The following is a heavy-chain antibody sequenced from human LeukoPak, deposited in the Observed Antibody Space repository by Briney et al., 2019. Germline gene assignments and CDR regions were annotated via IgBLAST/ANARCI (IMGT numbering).Heavy chain of an antibody. CDR1: GFTFSSYA. D-gene: IGHD6-19*01. CDR3: AKVTYSSGWYRGDSFDY. V-gene: IGHV3-23*01. Sequence: GGSLRLSCAASGFTFSSYAMSWVRQAPGKGLEWVSAISGNSGSTYYADSVKGRFTISRDNSKNTLYLQMNSLRAEATAVYYCAKVTYSSGWYRGDSFDYWGQGTLVTVSS. J-gene: IGHJ4*02. CDR2: ISGNSGST.